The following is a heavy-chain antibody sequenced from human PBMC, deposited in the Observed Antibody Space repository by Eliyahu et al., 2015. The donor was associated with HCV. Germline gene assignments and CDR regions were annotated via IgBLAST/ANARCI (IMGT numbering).Heavy chain of an antibody. J-gene: IGHJ4*02. CDR1: LAPSPVVFTT. D-gene: IGHD3-22*01. CDR3: ARHSPSSTMIRFGY. Sequence: QLQLQESGPGLVKPSETLSLTCTVSLAPSPVVFTTGAGAAQPPEKGLEWIGAIYYNGNTYYNPSLRSRVTISVDTSKNQFSLRLSSVTAADTAVYYCARHSPSSTMIRFGYWGQGTLVTVSS. CDR2: IYYNGNT. V-gene: IGHV4-39*01.